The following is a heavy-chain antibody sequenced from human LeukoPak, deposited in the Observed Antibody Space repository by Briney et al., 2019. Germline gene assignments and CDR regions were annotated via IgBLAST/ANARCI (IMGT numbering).Heavy chain of an antibody. D-gene: IGHD2-2*01. CDR1: GGSISSSSYY. J-gene: IGHJ6*03. Sequence: SETLSLTCTVSGGSISSSSYYWGWIRQPPGKGLEWIGEINHSGSTNYNPSLKSRVTISVDTSKNQFSLKLSSVTAADTAVYYCARGRGYCSSTSCLYYYYYYMDVWGKGTTVTVSS. CDR2: INHSGST. CDR3: ARGRGYCSSTSCLYYYYYYMDV. V-gene: IGHV4-39*07.